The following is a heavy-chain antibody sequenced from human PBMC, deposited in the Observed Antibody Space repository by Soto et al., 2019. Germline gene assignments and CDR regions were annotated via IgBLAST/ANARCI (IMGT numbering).Heavy chain of an antibody. CDR2: IYATGTT. J-gene: IGHJ5*02. CDR3: VRDGTKTLRDWFDP. V-gene: IGHV4-4*07. CDR1: GASISGYY. D-gene: IGHD1-1*01. Sequence: SETLSLTCTVSGASISGYYWSWIRKSAGKGLEWIGRIYATGTTDYNSSLKSRVMMSVDTSKKQFSLRLRSVTAADTAVYYCVRDGTKTLRDWFDPWGQGISVTVSS.